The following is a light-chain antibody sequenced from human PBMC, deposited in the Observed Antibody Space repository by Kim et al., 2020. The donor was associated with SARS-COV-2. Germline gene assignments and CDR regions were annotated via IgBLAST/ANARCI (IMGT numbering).Light chain of an antibody. CDR1: RDISNY. CDR2: DAS. J-gene: IGKJ2*03. V-gene: IGKV1-33*01. CDR3: QQYDNVPYS. Sequence: SASAGDRVTITCQASRDISNYLNWYQQKPGKAPNLLIHDASKLETGVPSRFSGSGSGTEFTLTITGLRPEDFATYYCQQYDNVPYSFGQGTKLEI.